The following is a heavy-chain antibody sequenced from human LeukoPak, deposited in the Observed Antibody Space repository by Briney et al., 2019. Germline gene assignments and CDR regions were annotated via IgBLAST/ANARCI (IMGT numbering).Heavy chain of an antibody. V-gene: IGHV4-31*03. D-gene: IGHD2-21*02. J-gene: IGHJ4*02. CDR3: ARATLRGDPFDF. Sequence: SETLSLTCTVSGDSISSGGYYWTWIRQHPGKGLEWIGNIFTSGNTYYNPSLKGRVFTSVDTSKSQFFLRLTSVTAADTAVYHCARATLRGDPFDFWGQGIQVTVSS. CDR2: IFTSGNT. CDR1: GDSISSGGYY.